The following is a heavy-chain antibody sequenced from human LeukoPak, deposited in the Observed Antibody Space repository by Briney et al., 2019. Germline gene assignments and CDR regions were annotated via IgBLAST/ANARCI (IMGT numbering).Heavy chain of an antibody. J-gene: IGHJ6*03. D-gene: IGHD7-27*01. Sequence: PSQTLSLTCTVSGDSSSSGDYYWNWIRQPPGKGLEWIGYIYHSGSTYYNPSLKSRVITSVDRSKNQFSLNLSSVTAADTAVYYCARDRGEGDSYYYYMDVWGKGTTVTVSS. CDR2: IYHSGST. CDR1: GDSSSSGDYY. V-gene: IGHV4-30-2*01. CDR3: ARDRGEGDSYYYYMDV.